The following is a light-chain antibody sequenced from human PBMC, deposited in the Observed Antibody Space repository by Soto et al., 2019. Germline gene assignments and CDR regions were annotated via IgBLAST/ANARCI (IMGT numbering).Light chain of an antibody. CDR1: QSVRSTY. CDR2: GTS. CDR3: KKYGSSPLT. J-gene: IGKJ4*01. Sequence: EIVCTQSPGALSLSPGERATLSCRASQSVRSTYLAWYQQSTGQANRLLIFGTSNRATGIPDRFSGSGSGTDFTLNISRLEPEELAVYYCKKYGSSPLTFGGGTKVEI. V-gene: IGKV3-20*01.